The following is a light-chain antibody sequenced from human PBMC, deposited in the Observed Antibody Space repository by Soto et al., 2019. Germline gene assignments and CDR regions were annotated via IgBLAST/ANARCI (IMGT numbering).Light chain of an antibody. Sequence: QSVLTQPPSASGTPGQRVTISCSGTSSNIGNNAVNWYQQFPGTAPKLLIYDNIQRPSGVPDRFSGSKFGTSASLAISGLQSEDEADYYCAAWGDNLNGWVFGGGTKLTVL. V-gene: IGLV1-44*01. J-gene: IGLJ3*02. CDR1: SSNIGNNA. CDR3: AAWGDNLNGWV. CDR2: DNI.